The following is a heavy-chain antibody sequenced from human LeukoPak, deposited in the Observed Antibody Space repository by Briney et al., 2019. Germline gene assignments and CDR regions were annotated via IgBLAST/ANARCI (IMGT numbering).Heavy chain of an antibody. CDR3: ARDSYYDSSGYYNY. CDR1: GFTVSSNY. Sequence: GGSLRLSCAASGFTVSSNYMSWVRQAPGKGLEWVSVIYSGGSTYYADSVKGRFTISRDNSKNTLYLQMNSLRAEDTAVYYCARDSYYDSSGYYNYWGQGTLVTVSS. D-gene: IGHD3-22*01. CDR2: IYSGGST. J-gene: IGHJ4*02. V-gene: IGHV3-66*01.